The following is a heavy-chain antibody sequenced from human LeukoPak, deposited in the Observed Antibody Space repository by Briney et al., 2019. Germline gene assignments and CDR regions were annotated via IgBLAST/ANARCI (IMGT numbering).Heavy chain of an antibody. CDR1: GFTFSGSW. Sequence: GGSLRLSCAASGFTFSGSWMHWVRQTPGKGLVWVSRINEDGSMTTYVDSVKGRFTISRDNAKNTLYLQMSSLRVEDTAVYFCVRALSGTDDFWGQGTLVTVSS. D-gene: IGHD1-26*01. CDR2: INEDGSMT. V-gene: IGHV3-74*03. J-gene: IGHJ4*02. CDR3: VRALSGTDDF.